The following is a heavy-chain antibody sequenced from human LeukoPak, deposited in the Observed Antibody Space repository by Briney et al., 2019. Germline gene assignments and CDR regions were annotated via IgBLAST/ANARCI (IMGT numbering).Heavy chain of an antibody. V-gene: IGHV3-23*01. J-gene: IGHJ6*04. Sequence: PGGSLRLSCAASGFTFSNYAMSWVRQAPGKGLEWVSSINGRGGSTCYADSVKGRFTISRDNAKNSLYLQMNSLRAEDTAVYYCAELGITMIGGVWGKGTTVTISS. CDR3: AELGITMIGGV. D-gene: IGHD3-10*02. CDR1: GFTFSNYA. CDR2: INGRGGST.